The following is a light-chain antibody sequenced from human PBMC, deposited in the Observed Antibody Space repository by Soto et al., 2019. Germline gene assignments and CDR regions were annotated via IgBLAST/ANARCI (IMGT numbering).Light chain of an antibody. V-gene: IGLV2-14*03. CDR1: SSDVGAYDY. J-gene: IGLJ1*01. CDR3: RSYSSSSTRV. CDR2: EVS. Sequence: QSALTQPASVSGSPGQSITISCTGTSSDVGAYDYVSWYQQHPDKAPKLMIYEVSNRPSGVSNRFSGSKSVNTATLTISGLQAEDEADYYCRSYSSSSTRVSGTGNKVTVL.